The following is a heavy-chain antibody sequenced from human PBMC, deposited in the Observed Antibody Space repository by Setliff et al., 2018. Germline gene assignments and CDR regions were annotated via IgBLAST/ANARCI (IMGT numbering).Heavy chain of an antibody. J-gene: IGHJ5*02. D-gene: IGHD3-22*01. CDR3: ARAAKDDSSGYYGFWFDP. Sequence: SETLSLTCTVSGGSISSSSYYWGWIRQPQGKGLEYIGSIYSSGSTNNNPSLKSRATISVDTSKNQFSLKLSSVTAADTAVYYCARAAKDDSSGYYGFWFDPWGQGTLVTVSS. V-gene: IGHV4-39*07. CDR2: IYSSGST. CDR1: GGSISSSSYY.